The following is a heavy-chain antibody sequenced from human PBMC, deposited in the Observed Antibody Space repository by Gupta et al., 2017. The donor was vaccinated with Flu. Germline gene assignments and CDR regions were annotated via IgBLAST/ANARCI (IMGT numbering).Heavy chain of an antibody. CDR2: IYWDEDK. CDR3: AHRLDPRSVYESNGYYLVDAFDV. V-gene: IGHV2-5*02. CDR1: GFSLTSTGVG. D-gene: IGHD3-22*01. J-gene: IGHJ3*01. Sequence: QITLKESGPTLVKPTQTLTLTCSFSGFSLTSTGVGVGWIRQPPGKALEWLALIYWDEDKRYSPSLKSRLTITKDTSKNQVVLTMTNTSPVDTATYYCAHRLDPRSVYESNGYYLVDAFDVWGQGTMVTVSS.